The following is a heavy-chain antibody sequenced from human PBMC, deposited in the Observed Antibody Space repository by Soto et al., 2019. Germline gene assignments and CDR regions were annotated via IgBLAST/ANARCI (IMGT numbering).Heavy chain of an antibody. V-gene: IGHV5-10-1*01. J-gene: IGHJ6*02. CDR2: IDRSDSYT. Sequence: LKLSCQGSGYSFTSHWLTWVRQTPGKGLEWVGRIDRSDSYTNYSPSFQGLVTISADRSISTAFLPWSSLEASDTAIYYCARRLSGPKEEYNAYYFYGLDVWGQGTTVTVSS. CDR1: GYSFTSHW. CDR3: ARRLSGPKEEYNAYYFYGLDV. D-gene: IGHD1-1*01.